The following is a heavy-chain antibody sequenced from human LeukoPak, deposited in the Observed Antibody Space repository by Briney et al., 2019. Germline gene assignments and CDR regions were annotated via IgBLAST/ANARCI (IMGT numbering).Heavy chain of an antibody. CDR3: ARADLRWLQLDY. CDR1: GESFIGYF. CDR2: INHSGST. D-gene: IGHD5-24*01. V-gene: IGHV4-34*01. J-gene: IGHJ4*02. Sequence: PSETLSLTCAVSGESFIGYFWTWIRQPPGKGLEWIGEINHSGSTNYNPSLKSRVTISVDTSKNQFSLKLSSVTAADTAVYYCARADLRWLQLDYWGQGTLVTVSS.